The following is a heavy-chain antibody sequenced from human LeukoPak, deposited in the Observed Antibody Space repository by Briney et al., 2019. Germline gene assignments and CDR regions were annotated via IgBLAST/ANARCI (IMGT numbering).Heavy chain of an antibody. J-gene: IGHJ4*02. CDR1: GFSLSTSGTR. V-gene: IGHV2-70*04. D-gene: IGHD6-19*01. Sequence: SGPTLVKPTQTLTLTCTFSGFSLSTSGTRVSWIRQPPGKALEWLARIDWDDDKFYSTSLKTRLTISKDTSKNQVVLTMTNMDPVDTATYYCARTSEGGGWSPPFDYWGQGTLVTVSS. CDR3: ARTSEGGGWSPPFDY. CDR2: IDWDDDK.